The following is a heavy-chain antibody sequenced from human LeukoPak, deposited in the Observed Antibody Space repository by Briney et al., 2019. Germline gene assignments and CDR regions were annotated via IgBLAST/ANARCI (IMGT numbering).Heavy chain of an antibody. D-gene: IGHD4-17*01. CDR3: ARTTVTPGSYNAFDI. J-gene: IGHJ3*02. CDR2: IYKDGST. V-gene: IGHV3-53*01. Sequence: GGSLRLSCAASGFTVSSNYMSWVRQAPGKGLEWVSIIYKDGSTYYADSVKGQFIISRDNSKNTLYLQINSLTVEDTAVYYCARTTVTPGSYNAFDIWGQGTMVTVSS. CDR1: GFTVSSNY.